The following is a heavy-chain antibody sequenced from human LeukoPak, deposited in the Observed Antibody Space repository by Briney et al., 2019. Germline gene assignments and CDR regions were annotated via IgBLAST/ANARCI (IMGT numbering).Heavy chain of an antibody. CDR3: ARRSYYYGSGSYYNHFDY. Sequence: GGSLRLSCAASGFTFDDYGMSWVRQAPGKGLEWVSGINWNGGSTGYADSVKGRFTISRDNAKNSLYLQMNSLRAEDTAVYYCARRSYYYGSGSYYNHFDYWGQGTLVTVSS. J-gene: IGHJ4*02. CDR2: INWNGGST. D-gene: IGHD3-10*01. V-gene: IGHV3-20*04. CDR1: GFTFDDYG.